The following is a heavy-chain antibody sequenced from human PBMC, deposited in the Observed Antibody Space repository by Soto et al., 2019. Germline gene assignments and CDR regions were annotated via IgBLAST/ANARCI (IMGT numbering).Heavy chain of an antibody. J-gene: IGHJ5*02. CDR3: ARDGGYSYGSNWFDP. CDR2: ISSSSSTI. V-gene: IGHV3-48*02. D-gene: IGHD5-18*01. CDR1: GFTFSSYS. Sequence: GGSLRLSCAASGFTFSSYSMNWVRQAPGKGLEWVSYISSSSSTIYYADSVKGRFTISRDNAKNPLYLQMNSLRDEDTAVYYCARDGGYSYGSNWFDPWGQGTLVTVSS.